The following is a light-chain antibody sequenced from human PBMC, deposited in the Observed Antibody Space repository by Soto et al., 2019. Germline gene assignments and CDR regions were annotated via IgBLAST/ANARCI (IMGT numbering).Light chain of an antibody. CDR2: KVS. CDR1: QSLVHRDGIAY. J-gene: IGKJ5*01. CDR3: MQGTQCPMT. Sequence: DLVRTQSPNSLPVTLGQPASISCRSNQSLVHRDGIAYFSWFQQRPGRSPRRLIYKVSNRDSGVPARFSGSGSGTEFALKISRVEAEDVGVYYCMQGTQCPMTFGQGTRLEI. V-gene: IGKV2-30*02.